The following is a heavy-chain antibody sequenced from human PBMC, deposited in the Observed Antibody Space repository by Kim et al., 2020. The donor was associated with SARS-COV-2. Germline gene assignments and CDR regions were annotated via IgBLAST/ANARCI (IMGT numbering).Heavy chain of an antibody. CDR1: GFTFSDYY. CDR3: ARERVYANQYYMDQ. J-gene: IGHJ6*03. CDR2: ISGSGNTM. D-gene: IGHD2-8*01. Sequence: GGSLRLSCVASGFTFSDYYMTWIRQAPGKGLEWISYISGSGNTMYYADSVKGRFTISRDNAKNSLYLQMNSLRAEDTAVYYCARERVYANQYYMDQWGKG. V-gene: IGHV3-11*01.